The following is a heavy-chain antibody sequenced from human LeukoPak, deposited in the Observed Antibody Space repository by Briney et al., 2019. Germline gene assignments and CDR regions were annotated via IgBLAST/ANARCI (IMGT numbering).Heavy chain of an antibody. Sequence: GESLKISCKASGYIFSNYWIGWVRQMPGKGLEGMGIIYPGDSNTRYSPSFQGQVTISAAKSLSTAFLQWTSLKASDTAIYYCARQPLVRDCGGDCEFDYWGQGTLVSVSS. D-gene: IGHD2-21*02. CDR2: IYPGDSNT. CDR3: ARQPLVRDCGGDCEFDY. V-gene: IGHV5-51*01. J-gene: IGHJ4*02. CDR1: GYIFSNYW.